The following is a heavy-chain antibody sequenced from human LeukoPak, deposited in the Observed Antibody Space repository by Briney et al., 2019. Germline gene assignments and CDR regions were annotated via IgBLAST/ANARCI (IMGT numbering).Heavy chain of an antibody. CDR2: ISWNSGSI. Sequence: PGRSLRLSCVVSGFTFDDYAVHWVRQAPGKGLEWVSGISWNSGSIDYADSVKGRFTISRDNAKNSLYLQMNSLRTEDMALYYCAKSPYSSNSGGWFDPWGQGTLVTVSS. V-gene: IGHV3-9*03. CDR3: AKSPYSSNSGGWFDP. CDR1: GFTFDDYA. J-gene: IGHJ5*02. D-gene: IGHD6-13*01.